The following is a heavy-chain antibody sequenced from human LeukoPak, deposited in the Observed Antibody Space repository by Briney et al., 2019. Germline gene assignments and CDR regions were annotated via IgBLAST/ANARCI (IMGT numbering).Heavy chain of an antibody. CDR3: AKSLYYDSSGYLDY. CDR1: GLTFSSYA. V-gene: IGHV3-23*01. D-gene: IGHD3-22*01. Sequence: PGGSLRLSCAASGLTFSSYAMSWVRQAPGKGLEWVSAISGSGGSTYYADSVKGRFTISRDNSKNTLYLQMNSLRAEDTAVYYCAKSLYYDSSGYLDYWGQGTLVTVSS. CDR2: ISGSGGST. J-gene: IGHJ4*02.